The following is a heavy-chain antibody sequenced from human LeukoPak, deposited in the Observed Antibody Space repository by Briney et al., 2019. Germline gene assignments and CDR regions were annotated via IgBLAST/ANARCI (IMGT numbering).Heavy chain of an antibody. V-gene: IGHV1-69*06. CDR1: GGTFSSYA. Sequence: SVKVSCKASGGTFSSYAISWVRQAPGQGLEWMGGIIPIFGTANYAQKFQGRVTITADKSTSTAYMGLSSLRSEDTAVYYCARSSDYYYYYYMDVWGKGTTVTVSS. CDR3: ARSSDYYYYYYMDV. CDR2: IIPIFGTA. J-gene: IGHJ6*03.